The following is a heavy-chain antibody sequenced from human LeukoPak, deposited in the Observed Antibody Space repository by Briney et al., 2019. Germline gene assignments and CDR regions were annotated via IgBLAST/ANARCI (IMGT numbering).Heavy chain of an antibody. Sequence: GGSLRLSCAASGFTFSSYAMSWVRQAPGKGLEWVSAISGSGGSTYYADSVKGRFTISRDNSKNTLYLQMGSLRAEDMAVYYCATSMVRGVIYYGMDVWGQGTTVTVSS. J-gene: IGHJ6*02. D-gene: IGHD3-10*01. CDR2: ISGSGGST. V-gene: IGHV3-23*01. CDR1: GFTFSSYA. CDR3: ATSMVRGVIYYGMDV.